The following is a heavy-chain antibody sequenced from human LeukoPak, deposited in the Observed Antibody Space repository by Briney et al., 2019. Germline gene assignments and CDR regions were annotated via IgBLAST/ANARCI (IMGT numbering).Heavy chain of an antibody. Sequence: SQTLSLTCAISGDSVSSNSAAWTWIRQSPSRGLEWLGRAYYRSKWYNDYAVSLKSRITINPDTSKNQFSLQLNSVTPEDTAVYYCARDLEYSSSYYYYGMDVWGQGTTVTVFS. J-gene: IGHJ6*02. CDR1: GDSVSSNSAA. V-gene: IGHV6-1*01. CDR2: AYYRSKWYN. D-gene: IGHD6-6*01. CDR3: ARDLEYSSSYYYYGMDV.